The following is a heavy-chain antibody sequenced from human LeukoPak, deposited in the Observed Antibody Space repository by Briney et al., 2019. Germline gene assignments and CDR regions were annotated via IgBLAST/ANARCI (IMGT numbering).Heavy chain of an antibody. J-gene: IGHJ4*02. CDR3: AKDKGGLGSGWYNY. Sequence: PGRSLRLSCAASGFTFDDYAMHWVRQAPGKGLEWVSGISWNSGSIGYADSVKGRFTISRDNAKNSPYLQMNSLRAEDTALYYCAKDKGGLGSGWYNYWGQGTLVTVSS. CDR2: ISWNSGSI. CDR1: GFTFDDYA. V-gene: IGHV3-9*01. D-gene: IGHD6-19*01.